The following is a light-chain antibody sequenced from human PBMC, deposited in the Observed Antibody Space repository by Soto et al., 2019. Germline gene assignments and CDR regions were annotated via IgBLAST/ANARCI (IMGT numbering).Light chain of an antibody. Sequence: EIVLTQSPGTLSLSPGERATLSCRASQSVSSSYLAWYQQKPGQAPRLLIYGASSRATGIPDRFSGSGSGTDFTLTISRLEPEDFEVSECQQYYSLSLWTF. V-gene: IGKV3-20*01. CDR3: QQYYSLSLWT. CDR2: GAS. J-gene: IGKJ1*01. CDR1: QSVSSSY.